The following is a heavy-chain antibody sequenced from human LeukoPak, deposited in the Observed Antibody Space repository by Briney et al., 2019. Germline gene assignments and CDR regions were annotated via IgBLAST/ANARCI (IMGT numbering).Heavy chain of an antibody. V-gene: IGHV3-30*04. CDR3: AREEIELWFGELSGYYYMDV. J-gene: IGHJ6*03. Sequence: GGSLRLSCAASGFTFRSYAMHWVRQAPGKGLEWVAVISYDAINKYYADSVKGRFTISRDNSKNTLYLQMNSLRAEDTAVYYCAREEIELWFGELSGYYYMDVWGKGTTVTVSS. D-gene: IGHD3-10*01. CDR2: ISYDAINK. CDR1: GFTFRSYA.